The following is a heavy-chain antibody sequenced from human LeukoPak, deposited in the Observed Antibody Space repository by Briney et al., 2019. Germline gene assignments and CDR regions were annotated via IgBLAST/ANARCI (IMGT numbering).Heavy chain of an antibody. CDR3: AQLTGYYDSSGYYTRYFDY. CDR2: IKQDGSEK. J-gene: IGHJ4*02. D-gene: IGHD3-22*01. CDR1: GFTFSSYW. V-gene: IGHV3-7*01. Sequence: GGSLRLSCAASGFTFSSYWMSWVRQAPGKGLEWVANIKQDGSEKYYVDSVKGRFTISRDNAKNSLYLQMNSLRAEDTAVYYCAQLTGYYDSSGYYTRYFDYWGQGTLVTASS.